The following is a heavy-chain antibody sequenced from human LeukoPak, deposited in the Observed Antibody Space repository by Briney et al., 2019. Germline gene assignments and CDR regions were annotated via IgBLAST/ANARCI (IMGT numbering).Heavy chain of an antibody. CDR3: ARDKGGYNYEYYFDS. CDR1: GFTVITND. V-gene: IGHV3-21*01. J-gene: IGHJ4*02. CDR2: ISTGSSYK. Sequence: PGGSLRLSCAASGFTVITNDMTWVRQAPGKGLEWVASISTGSSYKYYADLVMGRFTISRDNAENSLYLQMNSLRAEDTAVYFCARDKGGYNYEYYFDSWGQGALVTVSS. D-gene: IGHD5-18*01.